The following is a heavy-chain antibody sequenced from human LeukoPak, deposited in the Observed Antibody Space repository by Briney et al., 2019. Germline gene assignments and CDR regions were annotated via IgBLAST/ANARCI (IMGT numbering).Heavy chain of an antibody. J-gene: IGHJ4*02. Sequence: PGESLRLSCAASGFTFDDYAMHWVRQAPGKGLEWVSGISWNSGSIDYADSVKGRFTISRDNAKNSLYLQMNSLRVEDTAFYYCAKDNRRHYTSGPNPDSLHWGQGALVTVSS. V-gene: IGHV3-9*01. CDR3: AKDNRRHYTSGPNPDSLH. CDR1: GFTFDDYA. CDR2: ISWNSGSI. D-gene: IGHD6-19*01.